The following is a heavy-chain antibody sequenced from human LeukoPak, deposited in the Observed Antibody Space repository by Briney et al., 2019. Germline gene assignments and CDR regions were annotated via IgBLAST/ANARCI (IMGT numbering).Heavy chain of an antibody. Sequence: GRSLRLSCAASGFTFDDYAMHWVRQAPGKGLEWVSGISWNSGGIGYADSVKGRFTISRDNAKNSLYLQMNSLRAEDTALYYCAKDRVGLYGGNSEGYFDLWGRGTLVTVSS. CDR1: GFTFDDYA. D-gene: IGHD4-23*01. V-gene: IGHV3-9*01. J-gene: IGHJ2*01. CDR2: ISWNSGGI. CDR3: AKDRVGLYGGNSEGYFDL.